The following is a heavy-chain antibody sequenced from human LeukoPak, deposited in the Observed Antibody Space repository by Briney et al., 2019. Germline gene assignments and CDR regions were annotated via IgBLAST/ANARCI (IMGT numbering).Heavy chain of an antibody. CDR1: GFTFSSYW. CDR2: IKQDGSEI. Sequence: TGGSLRLSCAASGFTFSSYWMSWVRQAPGKGLEWVANIKQDGSEIYYVDSVKGRFTISRDNAKNSLYLQMNSLRAEDMAVYYCVISATARGGLDYWGQGTLVTVSS. D-gene: IGHD6-6*01. V-gene: IGHV3-7*01. CDR3: VISATARGGLDY. J-gene: IGHJ4*02.